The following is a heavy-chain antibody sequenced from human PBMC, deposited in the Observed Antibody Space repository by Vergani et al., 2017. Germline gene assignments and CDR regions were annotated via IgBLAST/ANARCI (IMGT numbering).Heavy chain of an antibody. CDR2: IFHSGSA. D-gene: IGHD7-27*01. CDR1: NGSISGGTYY. J-gene: IGHJ4*02. V-gene: IGHV4-31*03. Sequence: QVQLRESGPGLMKPSQTLSLTCTVSNGSISGGTYYWSWIRQHPGKGLEWLGNIFHSGSAYYNPSLKSRVSISIDTSKNLFSLKLSSVTAADTSMYYCARYSPITGEVDFWGQGTLVTVSS. CDR3: ARYSPITGEVDF.